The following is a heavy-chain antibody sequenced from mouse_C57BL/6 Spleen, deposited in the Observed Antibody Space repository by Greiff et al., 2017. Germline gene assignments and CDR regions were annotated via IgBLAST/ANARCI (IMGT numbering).Heavy chain of an antibody. V-gene: IGHV5-4*01. CDR3: AKDPVYYDGSSPYFDV. J-gene: IGHJ1*03. Sequence: EVQRVESGGGLVKPGGSLKLSCAASGFTFSSYAMSWVRQTPEKRLEWVATISDGGSYTYDPDNVKGRFTISRDNAKNNLYLQMSHLKSEDTAMYYCAKDPVYYDGSSPYFDVWGTGTTVTVSS. CDR1: GFTFSSYA. CDR2: ISDGGSYT. D-gene: IGHD1-1*01.